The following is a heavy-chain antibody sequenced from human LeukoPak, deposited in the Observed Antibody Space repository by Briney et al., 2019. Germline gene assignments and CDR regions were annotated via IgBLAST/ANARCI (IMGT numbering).Heavy chain of an antibody. J-gene: IGHJ4*02. D-gene: IGHD2-21*02. CDR3: ARDGETYCGGDCYSSY. CDR2: ISSSSYI. Sequence: PGGSLRLSCAASGFTFSSYSMNWVRQAPGKGLEWVSSISSSSYIYYADSVKGRFTISRDNAKNSLYLQMNSLRAEDTAVYYCARDGETYCGGDCYSSYWGQGTLVTVSS. V-gene: IGHV3-21*01. CDR1: GFTFSSYS.